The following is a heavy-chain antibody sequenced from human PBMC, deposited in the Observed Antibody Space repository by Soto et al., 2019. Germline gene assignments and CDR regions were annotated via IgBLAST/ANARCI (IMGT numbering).Heavy chain of an antibody. CDR3: ARQARITMVRGVIKV. CDR2: MNPNSGNT. CDR1: GYTFTSYD. D-gene: IGHD3-10*01. V-gene: IGHV1-8*01. J-gene: IGHJ4*02. Sequence: GASVKVSCKASGYTFTSYDINWVRQATGQGLEWMGWMNPNSGNTGYAQKFQGRVTMTRNTSISTAYMELSSLRSEDTAVYYCARQARITMVRGVIKVWGQGTLVTVSS.